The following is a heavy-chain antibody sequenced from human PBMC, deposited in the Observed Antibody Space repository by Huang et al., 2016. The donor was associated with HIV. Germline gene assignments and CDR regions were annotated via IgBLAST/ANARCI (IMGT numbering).Heavy chain of an antibody. D-gene: IGHD3-10*01. Sequence: QVQLVQSGAEVTRPGASVKVSCKASGYSFTGLFIHWVRRAPGQGLERRGRIDPTSGAIKWASRFQGRVSMTRDKSIGTAYMELSGLRSDDTAVFFCAREAWASGVAHYFDYWGPGTLVTVSS. J-gene: IGHJ4*02. CDR2: IDPTSGAI. CDR3: AREAWASGVAHYFDY. V-gene: IGHV1-2*06. CDR1: GYSFTGLF.